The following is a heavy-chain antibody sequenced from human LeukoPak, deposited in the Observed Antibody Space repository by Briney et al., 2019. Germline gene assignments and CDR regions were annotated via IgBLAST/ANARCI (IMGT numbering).Heavy chain of an antibody. CDR1: GYTFTGYY. V-gene: IGHV1-2*02. J-gene: IGHJ3*02. CDR2: INPNSGCT. Sequence: ASVKDACKASGYTFTGYYMHWVRQAPGQGLEWVGWINPNSGCTNYAQKFQGRVTMTGDTSISTAYMERSRMRSDDTAVHCCARGYYYDSSGYYGNGAFDIWGQGTMVTVSS. CDR3: ARGYYYDSSGYYGNGAFDI. D-gene: IGHD3-22*01.